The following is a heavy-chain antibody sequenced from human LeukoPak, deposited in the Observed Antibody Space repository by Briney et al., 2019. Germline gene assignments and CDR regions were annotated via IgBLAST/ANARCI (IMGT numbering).Heavy chain of an antibody. D-gene: IGHD3-10*01. CDR3: ARGGRPDY. V-gene: IGHV3-7*01. CDR1: GFTFSSSW. J-gene: IGHJ4*02. CDR2: IKEDGREK. Sequence: GGSLRLSCATSGFTFSSSWMSWIRQAPGKGLECVANIKEDGREKYYVDSVKGRFTISRDNAKNSLYLQMSSLRAEDTAVYYCARGGRPDYWGQGTLVTVSS.